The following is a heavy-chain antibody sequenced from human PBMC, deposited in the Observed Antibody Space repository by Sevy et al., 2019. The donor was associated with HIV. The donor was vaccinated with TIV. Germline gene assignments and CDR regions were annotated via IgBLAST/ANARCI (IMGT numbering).Heavy chain of an antibody. CDR2: ISYDGSNK. CDR1: GFTFSSYA. V-gene: IGHV3-30-3*01. CDR3: ARVNGGCSSTSCFAWGGVTNAFDI. Sequence: GGSLRLSCAASGFTFSSYAMHWVRQAPGKGLEWVAVISYDGSNKYYADSVKGRFTISRDNSKNTLYLQMNSLRAEDTAWNSCARVNGGCSSTSCFAWGGVTNAFDIWGQGTMVTVSS. J-gene: IGHJ3*02. D-gene: IGHD2-2*01.